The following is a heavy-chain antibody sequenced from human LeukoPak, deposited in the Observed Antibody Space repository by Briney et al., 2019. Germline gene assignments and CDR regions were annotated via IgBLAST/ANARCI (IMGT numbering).Heavy chain of an antibody. CDR1: GGSISSGDYY. Sequence: PSQTLSLTCTVSGGSISSGDYYWSWIRQPPGKGLEWIGYIYYSGSTYYNPSLKSRVTISVDTSKNQFSLKLSSVTAADTAVYYCARVPVDCSGGSCYDFDYWGQGTLVTVSS. CDR2: IYYSGST. V-gene: IGHV4-30-4*01. CDR3: ARVPVDCSGGSCYDFDY. D-gene: IGHD2-15*01. J-gene: IGHJ4*02.